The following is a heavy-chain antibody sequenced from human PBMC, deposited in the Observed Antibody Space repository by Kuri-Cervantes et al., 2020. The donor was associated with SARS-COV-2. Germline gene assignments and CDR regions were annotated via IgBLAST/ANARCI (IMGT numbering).Heavy chain of an antibody. CDR3: SGRVDFSSVDY. V-gene: IGHV4-59*01. J-gene: IGHJ4*02. CDR2: VSYNGAT. CDR1: GDSITNYY. D-gene: IGHD3/OR15-3a*01. Sequence: GSLRLSCTVSGDSITNYYLTWIRQPPGKGLEWIGYVSYNGATAYNPSLKSRVTMSLYTSKNQFSLRLSSVTAADTAVYYCSGRVDFSSVDYWGQGTLVTVSS.